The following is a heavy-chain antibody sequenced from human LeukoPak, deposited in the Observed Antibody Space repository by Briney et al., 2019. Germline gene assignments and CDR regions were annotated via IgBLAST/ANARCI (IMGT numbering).Heavy chain of an antibody. CDR1: GYSFTSYW. J-gene: IGHJ3*02. V-gene: IGHV5-51*01. Sequence: GESLKISGKGSGYSFTSYWIGWVRQMPGKGLEWMRIIYPGDSDTRYSPSFQGQVTISADKSISTAYLQWSSLKASDTAMYYCAGYCSSTSCYGDDAFDIWGQGTMVTVSS. CDR3: AGYCSSTSCYGDDAFDI. CDR2: IYPGDSDT. D-gene: IGHD2-2*01.